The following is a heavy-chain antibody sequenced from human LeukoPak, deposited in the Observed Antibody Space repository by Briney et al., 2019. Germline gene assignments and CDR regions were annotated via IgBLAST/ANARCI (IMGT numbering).Heavy chain of an antibody. V-gene: IGHV1-46*01. CDR1: GGTFSSYA. D-gene: IGHD2-2*01. CDR3: ARDDVGVPAAGLDY. J-gene: IGHJ4*02. Sequence: ASVKVSCKASGGTFSSYAISWVRQAPGQGLEWMGIINPSGGSTSYAQKFQGRVTMTRDTSTSSVYMELSSLRSEDTAVYYCARDDVGVPAAGLDYWGQGTLVTVSS. CDR2: INPSGGST.